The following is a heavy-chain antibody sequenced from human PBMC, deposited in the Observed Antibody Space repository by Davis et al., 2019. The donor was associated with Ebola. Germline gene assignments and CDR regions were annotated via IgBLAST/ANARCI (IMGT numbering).Heavy chain of an antibody. CDR3: AREVGETKLDQ. CDR1: RGTFNTYA. J-gene: IGHJ4*02. V-gene: IGHV1-69*13. Sequence: SVKVSCKASRGTFNTYAISWVRQAPGQGLYWMGGIIPVSGIPKYAQKFQGRVTITADESTSTAYMELTNLRSDDTAVYYCAREVGETKLDQWGQGTLVTVSS. D-gene: IGHD1-26*01. CDR2: IIPVSGIP.